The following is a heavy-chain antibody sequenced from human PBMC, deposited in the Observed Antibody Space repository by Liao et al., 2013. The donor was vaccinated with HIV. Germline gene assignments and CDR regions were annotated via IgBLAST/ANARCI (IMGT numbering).Heavy chain of an antibody. J-gene: IGHJ6*03. Sequence: QVQLEESGPGLVEPSQTLSLNCTVFGASISSETYYWNWIRQSAGKGLEWIGRVHTRGTINYNPSLKSRVTMSVDTSKNQFSLKLSSVTAADTAVYYCARLATSTMVRGLINYFHYMDVWGKGTTVTVSS. CDR2: VHTRGTI. D-gene: IGHD3-10*01. V-gene: IGHV4-61*02. CDR3: ARLATSTMVRGLINYFHYMDV. CDR1: GASISSETYY.